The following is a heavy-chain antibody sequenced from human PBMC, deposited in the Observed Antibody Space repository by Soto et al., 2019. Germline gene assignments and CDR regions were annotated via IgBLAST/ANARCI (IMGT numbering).Heavy chain of an antibody. CDR1: GFTFSSYA. D-gene: IGHD6-19*01. CDR3: AKDPYSSGQNWFDP. J-gene: IGHJ5*02. V-gene: IGHV3-23*01. CDR2: ISGSGGST. Sequence: LRLSCAASGFTFSSYAMSWVRQAPGKGLEWVSAISGSGGSTYSADSVKGRFTISRDNSKNTLYLQMNSLRAEDTAVYYCAKDPYSSGQNWFDPWGQGTLVTVSS.